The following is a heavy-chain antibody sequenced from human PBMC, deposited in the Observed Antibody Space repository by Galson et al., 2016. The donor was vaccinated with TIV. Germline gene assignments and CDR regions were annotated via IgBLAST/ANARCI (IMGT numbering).Heavy chain of an antibody. Sequence: SVKVSCKASGYTFSHYFMHWVRQAPGQGLEWMGRINPNSGGTNYALKFQGRVTMTRDTDISTGYMELSSLTSDDTAVYYCARERGPGYCSDTSCYGYYGMDVWGQGTTVTVSS. J-gene: IGHJ6*02. CDR2: INPNSGGT. D-gene: IGHD2-2*03. CDR3: ARERGPGYCSDTSCYGYYGMDV. CDR1: GYTFSHYF. V-gene: IGHV1-2*06.